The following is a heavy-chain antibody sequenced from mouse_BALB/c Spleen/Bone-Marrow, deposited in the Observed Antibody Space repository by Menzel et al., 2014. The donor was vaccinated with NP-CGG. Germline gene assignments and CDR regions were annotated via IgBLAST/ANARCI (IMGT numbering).Heavy chain of an antibody. CDR1: GYTFTSYY. J-gene: IGHJ3*01. Sequence: VKLMESGAELVKPGASVKLSCKASGYTFTSYYIYWVKQRPGQGLEWIGEINPSNGGTNFNEKFKGKATLTVDKSSSTAYMQLSSLTSEDSAVYYCTRSNGNWFAYWGQGTLVTVSA. CDR2: INPSNGGT. V-gene: IGHV1S81*02. D-gene: IGHD2-1*01. CDR3: TRSNGNWFAY.